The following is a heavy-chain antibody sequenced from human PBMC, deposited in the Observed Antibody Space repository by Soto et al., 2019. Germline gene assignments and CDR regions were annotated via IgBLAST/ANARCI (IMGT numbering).Heavy chain of an antibody. J-gene: IGHJ3*01. D-gene: IGHD3-10*01. V-gene: IGHV1-69*08. Sequence: QVQLVQSGAEVKKPGSSVKVSCKASGGTFSSYTISWVRQAPGQGLEWMGRIIPILGIANYAQKFQGRVTITADKSTSTAYMELSSLRSVDTAVYYCARDLSMVRGVRDAFDLWGQGTMVTVSS. CDR1: GGTFSSYT. CDR3: ARDLSMVRGVRDAFDL. CDR2: IIPILGIA.